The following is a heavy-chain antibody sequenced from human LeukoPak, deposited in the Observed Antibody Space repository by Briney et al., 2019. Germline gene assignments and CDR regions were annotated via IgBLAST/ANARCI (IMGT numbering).Heavy chain of an antibody. V-gene: IGHV4-34*01. CDR1: GGSFSSYY. D-gene: IGHD6-13*01. CDR2: INHSGST. CDR3: ARVPGYSSRTNWFDP. J-gene: IGHJ5*02. Sequence: SETLSLTCAVYGGSFSSYYWSWIRHPPGKGLELIGEINHSGSTNYNPSLKSRVTISVDTSKNQLSLKLSSVTAADTAVYYCARVPGYSSRTNWFDPWGQGTLVTVSS.